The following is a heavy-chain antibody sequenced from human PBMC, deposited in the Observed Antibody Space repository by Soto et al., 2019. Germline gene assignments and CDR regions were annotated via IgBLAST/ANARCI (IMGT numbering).Heavy chain of an antibody. Sequence: QVQLQESGPGLVKPSQTLSLTCTVSGGSISSGGYYWSWIRQHPGKGLEWIGYIYYSGSTYYNPSLKCGLTLSVDTSNNQSSLELSPVTAADTAVYCGAREGRVIVVASTHPGAFDIWGQGTMVTVSS. CDR3: AREGRVIVVASTHPGAFDI. CDR1: GGSISSGGYY. J-gene: IGHJ3*02. V-gene: IGHV4-31*03. CDR2: IYYSGST. D-gene: IGHD3-22*01.